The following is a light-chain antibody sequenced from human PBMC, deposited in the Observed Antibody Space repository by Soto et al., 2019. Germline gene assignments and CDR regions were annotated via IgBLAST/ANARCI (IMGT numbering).Light chain of an antibody. J-gene: IGKJ1*01. CDR1: QIIRNS. CDR2: AAS. V-gene: IGKV1-39*01. Sequence: DIQMTQSPSSLSASVGDRVTITCRASQIIRNSLNWYQQKPGKAPKLLIYAASTLQSGVPSRFSGSGSGTDFTLTISSLQLEDFGTYYCQQSYGTLWTFGQGTTVEIK. CDR3: QQSYGTLWT.